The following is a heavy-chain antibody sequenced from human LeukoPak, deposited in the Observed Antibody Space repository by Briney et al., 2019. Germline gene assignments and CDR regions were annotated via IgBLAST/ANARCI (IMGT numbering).Heavy chain of an antibody. V-gene: IGHV3-23*01. Sequence: GGSLRLSCAASGFTFSSYAMSWVRQAPWKGLEWVSAISGSGGSTYYADSVKGRFTISRDNSKNTLYLQMNSLRAEDTAVYYCAKDRITMIVVAKILFDPWGQGTLVTVSS. CDR3: AKDRITMIVVAKILFDP. CDR2: ISGSGGST. J-gene: IGHJ5*02. CDR1: GFTFSSYA. D-gene: IGHD3-22*01.